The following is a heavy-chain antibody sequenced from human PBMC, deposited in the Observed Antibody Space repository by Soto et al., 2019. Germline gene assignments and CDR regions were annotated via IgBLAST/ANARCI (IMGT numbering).Heavy chain of an antibody. CDR3: AKDEVRTPSLYAMDV. V-gene: IGHV3-30*18. D-gene: IGHD3-10*01. Sequence: PGGSLRLSCAASGFTFSTYGMYWVRQAPGKGLEWVALISYDGSNRNSADSVKGRFTISRDNSKNTLYLQMNSLRVEDTAVYYCAKDEVRTPSLYAMDVWGQGTTVTVSS. CDR2: ISYDGSNR. J-gene: IGHJ6*02. CDR1: GFTFSTYG.